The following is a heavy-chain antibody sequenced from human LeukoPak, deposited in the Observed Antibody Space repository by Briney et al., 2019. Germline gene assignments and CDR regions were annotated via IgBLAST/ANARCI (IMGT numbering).Heavy chain of an antibody. CDR3: ARASVLLSADY. J-gene: IGHJ4*02. CDR2: IYNSGGT. CDR1: GGSFSGYY. D-gene: IGHD3-16*01. V-gene: IGHV4-34*11. Sequence: PSETLSLTCAVYGGSFSGYYWSWIRQSPGKGLEWIGYIYNSGGTKYNPSLTNRLTISVDTSKNQFALTLSSVTAADTAVYYCARASVLLSADYWGQGTLVTVSS.